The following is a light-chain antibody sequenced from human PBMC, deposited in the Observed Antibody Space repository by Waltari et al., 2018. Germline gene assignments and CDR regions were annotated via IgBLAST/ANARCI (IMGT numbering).Light chain of an antibody. CDR3: QSADSSISYVV. CDR1: ALPRQY. V-gene: IGLV3-25*03. J-gene: IGLJ2*01. Sequence: SYELTQPPSVSVSPGQTARITCSGDALPRQYTYWYQQKPGQAPVLGKSQDSEMPSGIPERFSGPSSGTTVTLTISGVQAEDEADYYCQSADSSISYVVFGGGTKLTVL. CDR2: QDS.